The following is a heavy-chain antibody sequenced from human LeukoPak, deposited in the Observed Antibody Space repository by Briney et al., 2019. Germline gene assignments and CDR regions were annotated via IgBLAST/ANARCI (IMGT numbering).Heavy chain of an antibody. CDR1: GGSISSGDYY. D-gene: IGHD3-10*01. J-gene: IGHJ4*02. V-gene: IGHV4-30-4*01. Sequence: PSETLSFTCTVSGGSISSGDYYWGWIRQPPGKGLEWIGYIYYSGSTYYNPSLKSRVTISVDTSKNQFSLKLSSVTAADTAVYYCARELTVGAMVRGVNVGDYWGQGTLVTVSS. CDR2: IYYSGST. CDR3: ARELTVGAMVRGVNVGDY.